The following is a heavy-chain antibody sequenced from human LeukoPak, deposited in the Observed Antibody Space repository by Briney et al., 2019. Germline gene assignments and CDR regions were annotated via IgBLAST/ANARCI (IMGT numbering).Heavy chain of an antibody. Sequence: GGSLRLSCAASAFIFGDYSMNWIRQAPGKGLEWVSAITSRSGYTKYADSMKGRFTISRDNAKRSLFLQMNSLTAEDTGVYYCPVDSPDVALYIGESRPDYFGMDVWGQGTTVTVSS. D-gene: IGHD2-2*02. CDR3: PVDSPDVALYIGESRPDYFGMDV. CDR1: AFIFGDYS. J-gene: IGHJ6*02. V-gene: IGHV3-21*01. CDR2: ITSRSGYT.